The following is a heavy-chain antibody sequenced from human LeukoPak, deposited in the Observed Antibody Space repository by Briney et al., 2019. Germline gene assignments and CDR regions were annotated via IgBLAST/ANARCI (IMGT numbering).Heavy chain of an antibody. V-gene: IGHV1-18*01. D-gene: IGHD3-10*01. CDR3: ARGGPRITMVRGVIMFDY. CDR1: GYTFTSYG. J-gene: IGHJ4*02. Sequence: GASVKVSCKASGYTFTSYGISWVRQAPGQGLEWMGWISAYNGNTNYALKLQGRVTMTTDTSTSTAYMELRSLRSDDTAVYYCARGGPRITMVRGVIMFDYWGQGTLVTVSS. CDR2: ISAYNGNT.